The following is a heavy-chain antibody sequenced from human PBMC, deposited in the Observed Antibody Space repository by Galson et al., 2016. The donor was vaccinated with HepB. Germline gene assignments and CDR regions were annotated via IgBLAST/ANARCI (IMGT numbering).Heavy chain of an antibody. J-gene: IGHJ4*02. CDR2: INPNSGDT. Sequence: SCKASGYTFNGYYMHWVRQAPGQGLEWMGRINPNSGDTNYAQKFQGRVSMTRDSSISTAYMELTRLRSDDTAVYYCVRGKYYYDSSGYFAYWGRGTLVTISS. CDR3: VRGKYYYDSSGYFAY. CDR1: GYTFNGYY. V-gene: IGHV1-2*06. D-gene: IGHD3-22*01.